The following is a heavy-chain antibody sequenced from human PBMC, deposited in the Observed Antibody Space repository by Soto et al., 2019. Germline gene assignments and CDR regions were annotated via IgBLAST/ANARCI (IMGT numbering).Heavy chain of an antibody. CDR2: IRSKAYGGTT. D-gene: IGHD1-26*01. J-gene: IGHJ4*02. CDR1: GFTFGDYA. CDR3: TRDPLLVGATPGDLPDFCFLFY. Sequence: GGSLRLSCTASGFTFGDYAMSWFRQAPGKGLEWVGFIRSKAYGGTTEYAASVKGRFTISRDDSKSIAYLQMNSLKTEDTAVYYCTRDPLLVGATPGDLPDFCFLFYWGQGTLVTGSS. V-gene: IGHV3-49*03.